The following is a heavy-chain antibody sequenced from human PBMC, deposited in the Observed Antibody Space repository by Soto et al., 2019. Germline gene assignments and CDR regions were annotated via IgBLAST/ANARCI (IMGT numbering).Heavy chain of an antibody. D-gene: IGHD1-1*01. V-gene: IGHV3-23*01. CDR1: GFTFSIYA. J-gene: IGHJ6*02. Sequence: EVQLLESGGGLVQPGGSLRLSCAASGFTFSIYAMNWVRQAPGNGLEWVSAISGSGGSIHYADSVKGRFTISRDNSKNTLYLQMNSLGDEDTAVYHCVKGYWKGDVWGQGTTVTVSS. CDR3: VKGYWKGDV. CDR2: ISGSGGSI.